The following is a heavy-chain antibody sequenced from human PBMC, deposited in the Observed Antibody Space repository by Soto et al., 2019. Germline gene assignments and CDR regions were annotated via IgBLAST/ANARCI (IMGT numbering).Heavy chain of an antibody. V-gene: IGHV3-21*01. J-gene: IGHJ3*02. CDR1: GFTFSSYS. CDR3: AGDHDSSGYYPPDAFDI. Sequence: PGGSLRLSCAASGFTFSSYSRNWVRQAPGKGLEWVSSISSSSSYIYYADSVKGRFTISRDNAKNSLYLQMNSLRAEDTAVYYCAGDHDSSGYYPPDAFDIWGQGTMVTVSS. D-gene: IGHD3-22*01. CDR2: ISSSSSYI.